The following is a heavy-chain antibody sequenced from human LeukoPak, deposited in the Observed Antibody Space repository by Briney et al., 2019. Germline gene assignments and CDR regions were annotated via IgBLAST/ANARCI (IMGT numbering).Heavy chain of an antibody. Sequence: GGSLRLSCAASGFTFSSYSMNWVRQAPGKGLEWVSYISSSGSTIYYADSVKGRFTISRDNAKNSLYLQMNSLRAEDTAVYYCASHSYGYCSSTSCYTAFDYWGQGTLVTVSS. CDR1: GFTFSSYS. V-gene: IGHV3-48*04. CDR2: ISSSGSTI. J-gene: IGHJ4*02. D-gene: IGHD2-2*02. CDR3: ASHSYGYCSSTSCYTAFDY.